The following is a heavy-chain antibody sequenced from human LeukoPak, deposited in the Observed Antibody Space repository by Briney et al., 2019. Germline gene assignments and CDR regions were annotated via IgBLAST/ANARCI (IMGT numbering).Heavy chain of an antibody. Sequence: SQTLSLTCTVSGGSISSGSYYWSWIRQPAGKGLEWIGEINHSGSTNYNPSLKSRVTISVDTSKNQSSLKLSSVTAADTAVYYCARGSGAAGVDYWGQGTLVTVSS. CDR2: INHSGST. D-gene: IGHD6-13*01. J-gene: IGHJ4*02. CDR3: ARGSGAAGVDY. V-gene: IGHV4-61*09. CDR1: GGSISSGSYY.